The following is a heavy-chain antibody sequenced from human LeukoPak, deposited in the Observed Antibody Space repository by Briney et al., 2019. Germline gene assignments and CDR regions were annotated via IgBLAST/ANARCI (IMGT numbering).Heavy chain of an antibody. V-gene: IGHV1-46*01. Sequence: ASVKVSCKASGYTFTSYYMHWVRQAPGQGLEWMGIINPSGGSTSYAQKFQGRVTMTRDTSTSTVYTELSSLRSEDTAVYYCARVGSPLGMDVWGQGTTVTVSS. CDR3: ARVGSPLGMDV. CDR2: INPSGGST. CDR1: GYTFTSYY. J-gene: IGHJ6*02.